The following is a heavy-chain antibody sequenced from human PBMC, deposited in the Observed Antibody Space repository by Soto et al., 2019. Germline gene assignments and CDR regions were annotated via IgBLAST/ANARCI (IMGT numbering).Heavy chain of an antibody. J-gene: IGHJ4*02. CDR3: ARAYGDYVFDF. D-gene: IGHD4-17*01. Sequence: QVQLQESGPGLVKPSETLSLTCTVSGGSISSYYWSWIRQPPGKGLEWIGYIYYSGSTNYNPSLKSRFTISVDTPKNPSSLTRSSVTAADTAGYYCARAYGDYVFDFWGQGTLVTVSS. CDR2: IYYSGST. CDR1: GGSISSYY. V-gene: IGHV4-59*01.